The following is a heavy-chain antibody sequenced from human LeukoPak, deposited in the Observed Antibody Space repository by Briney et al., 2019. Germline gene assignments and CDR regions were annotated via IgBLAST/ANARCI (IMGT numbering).Heavy chain of an antibody. Sequence: PSETLSLTCTVSGGSISSYYWSWIRQPPGKGLEWIGYIYYSGSTNYNPSLKSRVTISVDTSKNQFSLKLSFVTAADTAVYYCARSLSSSWYNWFDPWGQGTLVTVTS. D-gene: IGHD6-13*01. CDR1: GGSISSYY. V-gene: IGHV4-59*01. CDR2: IYYSGST. J-gene: IGHJ5*02. CDR3: ARSLSSSWYNWFDP.